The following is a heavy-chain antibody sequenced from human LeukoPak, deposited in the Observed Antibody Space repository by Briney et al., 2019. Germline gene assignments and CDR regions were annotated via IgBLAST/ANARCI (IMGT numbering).Heavy chain of an antibody. D-gene: IGHD3-3*01. CDR3: VRDPILGFPDYFDS. CDR2: MSIDGNTK. J-gene: IGHJ4*02. V-gene: IGHV3-30-3*01. CDR1: GFIFTDYP. Sequence: GGSLRLSCAASGFIFTDYPIHWVRQTLDKGLECVALMSIDGNTKYYANSVRGRFTVSRDNSKNTVYLQMSSLRVEDTAVYYCVRDPILGFPDYFDSWGQGTLVTVSS.